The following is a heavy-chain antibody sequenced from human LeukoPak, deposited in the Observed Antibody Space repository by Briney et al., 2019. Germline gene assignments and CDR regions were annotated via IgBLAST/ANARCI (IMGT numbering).Heavy chain of an antibody. D-gene: IGHD5-18*01. V-gene: IGHV1-24*01. J-gene: IGHJ4*02. CDR1: GYTLTELS. Sequence: ASVKVSCKVSGYTLTELSMHWVRQAPGKGLEWMGGFDPEDGETIYVQKFQGRVTMTEDTSTDTAYMELSSLRSEDTAVYYCATVPYSYGFYYFDYWGQGTLVTVSS. CDR2: FDPEDGET. CDR3: ATVPYSYGFYYFDY.